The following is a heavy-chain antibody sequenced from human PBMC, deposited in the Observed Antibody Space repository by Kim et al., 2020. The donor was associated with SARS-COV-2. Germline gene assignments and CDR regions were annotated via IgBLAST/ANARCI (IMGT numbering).Heavy chain of an antibody. J-gene: IGHJ4*02. CDR3: VRGSNDWKSVDY. V-gene: IGHV3-74*01. CDR2: IDPNGNTG. D-gene: IGHD1-1*01. Sequence: GGSLRLSCAASGFTFSTYWMHWVRQAPGKGLSCVSRIDPNGNTGDCADSVKGRFTISRDNAKNTLYLQMNTLRAENTAVYYCVRGSNDWKSVDYWSQGTLVTVSS. CDR1: GFTFSTYW.